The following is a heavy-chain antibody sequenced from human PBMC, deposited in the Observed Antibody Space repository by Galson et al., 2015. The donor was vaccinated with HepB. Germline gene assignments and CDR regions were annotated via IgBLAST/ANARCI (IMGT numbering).Heavy chain of an antibody. V-gene: IGHV3-33*01. CDR2: IWYDGSNK. Sequence: SLRLSCAASGFIFSSYGMHWVRQAPGKGLEWVAIIWYDGSNKYYADSVKGRFTISRDNSKNTLYLQMNSLRVEDTALYYCASHIYWGQGTLVTVSS. J-gene: IGHJ4*02. CDR3: ASHIY. CDR1: GFIFSSYG.